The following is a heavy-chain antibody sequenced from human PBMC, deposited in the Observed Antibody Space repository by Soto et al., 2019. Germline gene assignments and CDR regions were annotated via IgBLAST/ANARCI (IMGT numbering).Heavy chain of an antibody. Sequence: EVHLVESGGGLVQPGGSLRLSCAGSGFTFTDYYIDWVRQAPGKGLEWVGRSRDKGNSYSTDYAASVKGRFTVSRDTSKNSLYLQMNSLKADDTARYYCARSIPGRTSFDSWGQGTLVSVSS. CDR2: SRDKGNSYST. CDR3: ARSIPGRTSFDS. D-gene: IGHD1-1*01. CDR1: GFTFTDYY. J-gene: IGHJ4*02. V-gene: IGHV3-72*01.